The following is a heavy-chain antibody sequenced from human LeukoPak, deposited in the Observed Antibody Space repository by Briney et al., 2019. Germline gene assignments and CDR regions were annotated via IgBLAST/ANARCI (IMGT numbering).Heavy chain of an antibody. CDR2: IYYSGST. D-gene: IGHD3-3*01. CDR3: ARLPLRFPVY. CDR1: GGSTSRWY. J-gene: IGHJ4*02. Sequence: SETLSLTCTVSGGSTSRWYWSWIRQPPGKGLEWIGYIYYSGSTNYNPSLKSRVTISVDTSKNQFSLKLSSVTAADTAVYYCARLPLRFPVYWGQGTLVTVSS. V-gene: IGHV4-59*08.